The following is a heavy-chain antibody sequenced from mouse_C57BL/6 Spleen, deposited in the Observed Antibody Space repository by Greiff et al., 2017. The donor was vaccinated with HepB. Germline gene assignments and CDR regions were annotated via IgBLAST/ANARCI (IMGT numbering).Heavy chain of an antibody. CDR3: ARDPGSFSFDY. CDR1: GYTFTSYW. CDR2: IDPSDSYT. Sequence: QVQLKQPGAELVKPGASVKLSCKASGYTFTSYWMQWVKQRPGQGLEWIGEIDPSDSYTNYNQKFKGKATLTVDTSSSTAYMQLSSLTSEDSAVYYCARDPGSFSFDYWGQGTTLTVSS. J-gene: IGHJ2*01. V-gene: IGHV1-50*01. D-gene: IGHD1-1*01.